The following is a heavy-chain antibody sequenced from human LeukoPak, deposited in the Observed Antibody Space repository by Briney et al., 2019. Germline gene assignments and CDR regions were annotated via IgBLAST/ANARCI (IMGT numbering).Heavy chain of an antibody. V-gene: IGHV4-59*01. J-gene: IGHJ3*02. D-gene: IGHD5-12*01. CDR2: IYYSGST. Sequence: SETLSLTCTVSGGSISSYYWSWIRQPPGKGLEWIGYIYYSGSTNYNPSLKSRVTISVDTSKNQFSLKLSSVAAADTAVYYCARESPDIVATGGAFDIWGQGTMVTVSS. CDR3: ARESPDIVATGGAFDI. CDR1: GGSISSYY.